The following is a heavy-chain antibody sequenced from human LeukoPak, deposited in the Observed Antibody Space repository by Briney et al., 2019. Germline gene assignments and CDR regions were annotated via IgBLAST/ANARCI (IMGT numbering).Heavy chain of an antibody. CDR1: GFTFSDHY. J-gene: IGHJ6*04. Sequence: PGGSLRLSCATSGFTFSDHYMDWVRQAPGKGLEWVGRSRDRVNSYSTEYAASVEGRFTVSRDDSKNSLYLQMDSLKTEDTAVYYCARLRYYYDSSGSDVWGKGTTVTVSS. CDR3: ARLRYYYDSSGSDV. D-gene: IGHD3-22*01. V-gene: IGHV3-72*01. CDR2: SRDRVNSYST.